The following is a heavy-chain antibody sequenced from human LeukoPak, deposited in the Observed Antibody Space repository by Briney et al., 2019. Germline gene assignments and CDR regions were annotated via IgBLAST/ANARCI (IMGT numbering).Heavy chain of an antibody. CDR3: ARDQTGSSIAVDY. D-gene: IGHD6-13*01. CDR1: GFTFSSYA. J-gene: IGHJ4*02. Sequence: GGSLRLSCAASGFTFSSYAMSWVRQAPGKGLEWVSAISGSGGNTYYADSVKGRFTISRDNSKNTLYLQMNSLRAEDTAVYYCARDQTGSSIAVDYWGQGTLVTVSS. V-gene: IGHV3-23*01. CDR2: ISGSGGNT.